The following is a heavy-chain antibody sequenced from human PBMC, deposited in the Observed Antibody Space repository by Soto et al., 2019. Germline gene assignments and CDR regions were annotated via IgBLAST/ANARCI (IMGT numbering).Heavy chain of an antibody. J-gene: IGHJ3*02. V-gene: IGHV1-24*01. Sequence: ASVKVSCKXSGYTLTELSMHWVRQAPGKGLEWMGGFDPEDGETIYAQKFQGRVTMTEDTSTDTAYMELSSLRSEDTAVYYCVRASNSGYDAFDIWGQGTMVTVSS. CDR1: GYTLTELS. CDR3: VRASNSGYDAFDI. D-gene: IGHD5-12*01. CDR2: FDPEDGET.